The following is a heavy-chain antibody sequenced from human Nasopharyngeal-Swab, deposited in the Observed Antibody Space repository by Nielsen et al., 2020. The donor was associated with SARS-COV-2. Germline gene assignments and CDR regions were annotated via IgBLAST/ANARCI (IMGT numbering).Heavy chain of an antibody. D-gene: IGHD6-19*01. Sequence: GESLKISCAASGFTFSSYSMNWVRQAPGKGLEWVSYISSSSSTIYYADSVKGRFAISRDNAKNSLYLQMNSLRAEDTALYYCAKDTVIAVAGNFDYWGQGTLVTVSS. V-gene: IGHV3-48*04. J-gene: IGHJ4*02. CDR3: AKDTVIAVAGNFDY. CDR2: ISSSSSTI. CDR1: GFTFSSYS.